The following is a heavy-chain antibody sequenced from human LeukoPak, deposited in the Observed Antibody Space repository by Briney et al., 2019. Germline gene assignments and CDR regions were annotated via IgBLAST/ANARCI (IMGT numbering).Heavy chain of an antibody. Sequence: SETLSLTCTVSGGSISSYYWSWIRQPPGKGLEWIGYIYYSGSTNYNPSLKSRVTISVDTSKNQFSLRLSSVTAADTAVYYCARVGRYYYDSSGYYRKGWFDPWGQGTLVTVSS. CDR3: ARVGRYYYDSSGYYRKGWFDP. CDR1: GGSISSYY. J-gene: IGHJ5*02. D-gene: IGHD3-22*01. V-gene: IGHV4-59*01. CDR2: IYYSGST.